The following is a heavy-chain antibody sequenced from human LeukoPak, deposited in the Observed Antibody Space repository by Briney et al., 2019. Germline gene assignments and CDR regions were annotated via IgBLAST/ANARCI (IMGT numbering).Heavy chain of an antibody. D-gene: IGHD3-22*01. J-gene: IGHJ4*02. CDR1: GFTFSSYG. Sequence: GGSLRLSCAASGFTFSSYGMHWVRQAPGKGLEWVALIRYDGSNKYYADSVKGRFTISRDNSKNTLYLQMNSLRAEDTALYYCAKNYYDSSGYYFDYWGPGTLVTVSS. CDR2: IRYDGSNK. V-gene: IGHV3-30*02. CDR3: AKNYYDSSGYYFDY.